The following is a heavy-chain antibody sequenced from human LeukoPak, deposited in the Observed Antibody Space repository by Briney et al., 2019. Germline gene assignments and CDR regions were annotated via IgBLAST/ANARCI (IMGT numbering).Heavy chain of an antibody. CDR3: ARSFGPNYYDSSGYIS. J-gene: IGHJ5*02. CDR1: CYTFTSYC. CDR2: INPSGGST. Sequence: ASVKVSCKASCYTFTSYCISWVRQAPGQGLEWMGIINPSGGSTSYAQKFQGRVTMTRDMSTSTVYMELSSLRSEDTAVYYCARSFGPNYYDSSGYISWGQGTLVTVSS. D-gene: IGHD3-22*01. V-gene: IGHV1-46*01.